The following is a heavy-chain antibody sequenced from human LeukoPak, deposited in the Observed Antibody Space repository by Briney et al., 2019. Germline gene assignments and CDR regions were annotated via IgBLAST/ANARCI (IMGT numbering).Heavy chain of an antibody. V-gene: IGHV3-66*02. CDR1: GFTVSSNY. CDR2: IYSGGCT. Sequence: GGSLRLSCAASGFTVSSNYMSWVRQAPGKGLEWVSVIYSGGCTYYADSVKGRFTISRDNSKNTLYLQMNSLRAEDTAVYYCARDGNWNYGYYYMDVWGKGTTVTVSS. CDR3: ARDGNWNYGYYYMDV. J-gene: IGHJ6*03. D-gene: IGHD1-7*01.